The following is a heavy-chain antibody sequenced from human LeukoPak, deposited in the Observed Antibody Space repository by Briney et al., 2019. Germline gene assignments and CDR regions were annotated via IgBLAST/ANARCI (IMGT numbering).Heavy chain of an antibody. J-gene: IGHJ4*02. Sequence: PRGSLRLSCAASGFTFSSYVMHWVRQAPGEGLEWVAVISFDGSNKYYGDSLKGRFTISRDNSKNTLYLQMNSLRAEDTAVYYCAKVIYGSWYFDYWGQGTLVSLSS. CDR2: ISFDGSNK. V-gene: IGHV3-30-3*01. CDR3: AKVIYGSWYFDY. D-gene: IGHD3-10*01. CDR1: GFTFSSYV.